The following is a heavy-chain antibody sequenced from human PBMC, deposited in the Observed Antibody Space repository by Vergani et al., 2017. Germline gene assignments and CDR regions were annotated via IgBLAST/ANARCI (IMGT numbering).Heavy chain of an antibody. CDR1: GFTFSSYA. CDR3: VKVGPNCLFDY. J-gene: IGHJ4*02. D-gene: IGHD1-1*01. Sequence: EVQLVESGGGLVQPGGSLRLSCSASGFTFSSYALHWVRQAPGKGLEYVSAISSNGGSTYYADSVKGRFTISRDNSKNTLYLQMSSLRAEDTAVYYCVKVGPNCLFDYWGQGTLVTVSS. CDR2: ISSNGGST. V-gene: IGHV3-64D*06.